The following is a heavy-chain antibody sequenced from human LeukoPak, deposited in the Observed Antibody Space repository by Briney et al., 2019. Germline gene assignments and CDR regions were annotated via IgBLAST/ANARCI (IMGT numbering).Heavy chain of an antibody. CDR2: ISSSSSTI. J-gene: IGHJ4*02. V-gene: IGHV3-48*01. CDR3: AKDPGEGVLLWFGGQNTGGPFDY. CDR1: GFTFSSYS. Sequence: PGGSLRLSCAASGFTFSSYSMNWVRQAPGKGLEWVSYISSSSSTIYYADSVKGRFTISRDNAKNSLYLQMNSLRAEDTAVYYCAKDPGEGVLLWFGGQNTGGPFDYWGQGTLVTVSS. D-gene: IGHD3-10*01.